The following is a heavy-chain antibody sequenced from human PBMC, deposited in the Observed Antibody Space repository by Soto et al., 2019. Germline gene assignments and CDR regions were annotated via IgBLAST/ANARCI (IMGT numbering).Heavy chain of an antibody. CDR1: GFTFSSYS. CDR2: ISSSSSYI. D-gene: IGHD5-18*01. CDR3: ARDLEYSYGWNL. V-gene: IGHV3-21*01. J-gene: IGHJ4*02. Sequence: GGSLRLSCAASGFTFSSYSMNWVRQAPGKGLEWVSSISSSSSYIYYADSVKGRFTISRDSAKNSLCLQMNSLRAEDTAVYYCARDLEYSYGWNLRAQRTPVTVSS.